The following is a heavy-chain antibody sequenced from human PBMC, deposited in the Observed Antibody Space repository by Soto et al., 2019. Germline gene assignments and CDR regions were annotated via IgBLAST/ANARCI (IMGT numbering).Heavy chain of an antibody. V-gene: IGHV4-59*01. Sequence: PSETLSLTCTVSGGSISSYYWSWIRQPPGKGLEWIGYIYYSGSTNYNPSLKSRVTISVDTSKNQFSLKLSSVTAADTAVYYCARGEYYYDSSGYYEYYYYYGMDVWGQGTTVTVSS. CDR3: ARGEYYYDSSGYYEYYYYYGMDV. CDR2: IYYSGST. CDR1: GGSISSYY. D-gene: IGHD3-22*01. J-gene: IGHJ6*02.